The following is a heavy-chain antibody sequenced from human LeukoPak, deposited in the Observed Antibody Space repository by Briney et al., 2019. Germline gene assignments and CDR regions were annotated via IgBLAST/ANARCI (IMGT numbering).Heavy chain of an antibody. CDR1: GFTFSSYG. CDR3: ARASISGSYYVDAFDI. V-gene: IGHV3-33*01. CDR2: IWYDGSNK. D-gene: IGHD1-26*01. J-gene: IGHJ3*02. Sequence: GGSLRLSCAASGFTFSSYGMHWVRQAPGKGLEWVAVIWYDGSNKYYADSVKGRFTISRDNSKNTLYLQMNSLRAEDTAVNYCARASISGSYYVDAFDIWGQGTMVTVSS.